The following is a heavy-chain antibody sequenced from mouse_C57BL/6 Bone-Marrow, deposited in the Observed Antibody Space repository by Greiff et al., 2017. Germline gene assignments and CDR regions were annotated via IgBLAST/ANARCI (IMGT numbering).Heavy chain of an antibody. D-gene: IGHD2-13*01. CDR2: INPNYGTT. Sequence: EVKLMESGPELVKPGASVKISCKASGYSFTDYNMNWVKQSNGKSLEWIGVINPNYGTTSYTPKFKGKATLTVDQSSSTAYMQLNSLTSEDSAVYYCAISGLHAMDYWGQGTSVTVSS. V-gene: IGHV1-39*01. CDR1: GYSFTDYN. J-gene: IGHJ4*01. CDR3: AISGLHAMDY.